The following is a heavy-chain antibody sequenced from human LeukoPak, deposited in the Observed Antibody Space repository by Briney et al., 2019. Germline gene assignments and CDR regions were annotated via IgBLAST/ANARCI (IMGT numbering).Heavy chain of an antibody. CDR2: IGTAGDT. CDR3: ARGGRYYGSGSYHNPIDY. J-gene: IGHJ4*02. CDR1: GFTFSSYD. V-gene: IGHV3-13*01. Sequence: GGSLRLSCAASGFTFSSYDMHWVRQATGKGLEWVSAIGTAGDTYYPGSVKGRFTISRENAKNSLYLQMNSLRAGDTAVYYCARGGRYYGSGSYHNPIDYWGQGTLVTVSS. D-gene: IGHD3-10*01.